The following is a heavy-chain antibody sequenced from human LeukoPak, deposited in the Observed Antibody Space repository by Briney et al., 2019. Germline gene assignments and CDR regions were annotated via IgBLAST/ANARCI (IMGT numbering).Heavy chain of an antibody. J-gene: IGHJ4*02. CDR1: GFTFSSYS. V-gene: IGHV3-48*04. D-gene: IGHD4-17*01. Sequence: PGGSLRLSCAASGFTFSSYSMNWVRQAPEKGLEWVSYISSSSSTIYYADSVKGRFTISRDNAKNSLYLQMNSLRAEDTAVYYCARDGEGYGDPYFDYWGQGTLVTVSS. CDR3: ARDGEGYGDPYFDY. CDR2: ISSSSSTI.